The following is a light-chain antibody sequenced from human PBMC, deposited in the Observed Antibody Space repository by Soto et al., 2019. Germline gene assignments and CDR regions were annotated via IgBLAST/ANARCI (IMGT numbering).Light chain of an antibody. J-gene: IGKJ1*01. V-gene: IGKV3-15*01. CDR1: QSVSSN. CDR2: GAS. CDR3: QQYNTWPRT. Sequence: IVMTQSPDTLSVSPGERATLSCRASQSVSSNLAWYQQQAGQAPRLLIYGASTRATGIPARFSGSGSGTEFTLTISSLQSEDFAVYYCQQYNTWPRTFGQGTQVDIK.